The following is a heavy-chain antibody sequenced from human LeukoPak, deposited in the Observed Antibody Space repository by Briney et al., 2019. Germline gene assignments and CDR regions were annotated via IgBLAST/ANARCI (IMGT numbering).Heavy chain of an antibody. D-gene: IGHD6-13*01. Sequence: GGSLRLSCVASGFTFSTYGMHWVRQAPGKGLEWVAFIGFDGSKKFYADSVKGRFTISRDNSKNTPYLQMNSLRPEDTAVYYCTRDWGGVAAGIDYWGQGTLVTVSS. V-gene: IGHV3-30*02. CDR2: IGFDGSKK. CDR3: TRDWGGVAAGIDY. J-gene: IGHJ4*02. CDR1: GFTFSTYG.